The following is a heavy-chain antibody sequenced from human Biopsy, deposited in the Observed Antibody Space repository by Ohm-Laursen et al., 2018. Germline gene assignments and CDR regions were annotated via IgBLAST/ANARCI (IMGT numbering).Heavy chain of an antibody. CDR2: INQAGTT. CDR3: GNEVHGRDY. D-gene: IGHD2-15*01. V-gene: IGHV4-34*08. Sequence: SDTLSLTCAVFGKTFSDYQWSWIRQPPGKGLEWIEQINQAGTTNYNPSLKSRVSISADASKYEFSLRLTSVTAADTAVYLCGNEVHGRDYWGLGAQVTVSS. CDR1: GKTFSDYQ. J-gene: IGHJ4*02.